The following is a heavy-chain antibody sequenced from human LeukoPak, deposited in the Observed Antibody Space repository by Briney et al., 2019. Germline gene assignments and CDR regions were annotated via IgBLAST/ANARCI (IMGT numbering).Heavy chain of an antibody. CDR3: AKGGTTVVDY. Sequence: GGSLRLSCAASGLAISSYWMHWVRQAPGKGLVWVSRINSDGNSITYADPVKGRFTISRDNAKNTLYLQMNSLRAEDTAVYYCAKGGTTVVDYWGQGTLVTVSS. D-gene: IGHD4-23*01. J-gene: IGHJ4*02. CDR1: GLAISSYW. CDR2: INSDGNSI. V-gene: IGHV3-74*01.